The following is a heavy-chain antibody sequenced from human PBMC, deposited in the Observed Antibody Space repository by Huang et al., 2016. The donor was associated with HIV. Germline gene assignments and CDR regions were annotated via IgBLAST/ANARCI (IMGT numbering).Heavy chain of an antibody. V-gene: IGHV4-30-2*01. Sequence: QLQLQESGSGLVKPSQTLSLTCAVSGGSISSGDYSWSWIRQPPGKGLAWIGYIYHSGSTYYNPSLKSRVTISVDRSKNQFSLKLSSVTAADTAVYYCARDLGSPVAFDIWGQGTMVTVSS. CDR2: IYHSGST. J-gene: IGHJ3*02. CDR1: GGSISSGDYS. D-gene: IGHD3-16*01. CDR3: ARDLGSPVAFDI.